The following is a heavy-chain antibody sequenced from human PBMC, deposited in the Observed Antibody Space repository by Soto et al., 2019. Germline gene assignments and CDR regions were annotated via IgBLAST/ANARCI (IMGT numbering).Heavy chain of an antibody. CDR1: GGTFSSYA. CDR3: ARKGVSGHYYDSSGYYSPFDY. V-gene: IGHV1-69*13. D-gene: IGHD3-22*01. J-gene: IGHJ4*02. CDR2: IIPIFGTA. Sequence: ASVKVSCKASGGTFSSYAISWVRQAPGQGLEWMGGIIPIFGTANYAQKFQGRVTITADESTSTAYMELSSLRSEDTAVYYCARKGVSGHYYDSSGYYSPFDYWGQGTLVTVSS.